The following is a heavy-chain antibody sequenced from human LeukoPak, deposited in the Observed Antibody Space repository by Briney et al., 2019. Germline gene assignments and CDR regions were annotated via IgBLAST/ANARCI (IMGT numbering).Heavy chain of an antibody. D-gene: IGHD5-18*01. CDR2: INPNSGGT. V-gene: IGHV1-2*02. J-gene: IGHJ4*02. CDR3: ARARSGYSYGFSGFDY. CDR1: GYTFTGYY. Sequence: ASVKVSCKASGYTFTGYYMHWVRQAPGQGLEWMGWINPNSGGTNYAQKFQGGVTMTRDTSISTAYMELSRLRSDDTAVYYCARARSGYSYGFSGFDYWGQGTLVTVSS.